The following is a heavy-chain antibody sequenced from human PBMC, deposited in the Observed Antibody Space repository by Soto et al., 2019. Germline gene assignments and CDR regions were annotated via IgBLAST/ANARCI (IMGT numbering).Heavy chain of an antibody. CDR2: IFRSGTT. CDR1: GGSISSSNL. CDR3: ASHPGYSYAPRTFRYGMDV. D-gene: IGHD5-18*01. J-gene: IGHJ6*02. V-gene: IGHV4-4*02. Sequence: QVQLQESGPGLVKPSETLSLTCAVSGGSISSSNLCNWVRQPPGTGLEWIGEIFRSGTTTYNPSLKSRVTISINKSKSQIALKVNSVTAADTAVYYCASHPGYSYAPRTFRYGMDVWGQGTTGTVSS.